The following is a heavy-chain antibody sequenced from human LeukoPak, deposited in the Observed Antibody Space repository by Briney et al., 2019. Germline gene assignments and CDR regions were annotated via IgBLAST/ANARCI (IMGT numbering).Heavy chain of an antibody. V-gene: IGHV1-69*13. D-gene: IGHD3-22*01. J-gene: IGHJ4*02. CDR2: IISIFGTA. CDR3: AGSLKFITMIPHY. CDR1: GGTFSSYA. Sequence: ASVKVSCKASGGTFSSYAISWVRQAPGQGLEWMRGIISIFGTANYAQKFQGRVTITADESTSTAYMELSSLRSEDTAVFYCAGSLKFITMIPHYWGQGTLVTVSS.